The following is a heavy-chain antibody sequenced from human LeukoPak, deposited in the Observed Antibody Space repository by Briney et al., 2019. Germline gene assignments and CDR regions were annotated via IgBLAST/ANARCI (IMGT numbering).Heavy chain of an antibody. Sequence: GESLKISCQGSGYSFSTYWIGWVRQMPGKGLEWMGIIYPGDSDTTYSPSFQGQVTISVDKSISTAYLQWSSLKASDTAMYYCARLLDILTGNSFDPWGQGTLVTVSS. CDR2: IYPGDSDT. CDR1: GYSFSTYW. CDR3: ARLLDILTGNSFDP. J-gene: IGHJ5*02. V-gene: IGHV5-51*01. D-gene: IGHD3-9*01.